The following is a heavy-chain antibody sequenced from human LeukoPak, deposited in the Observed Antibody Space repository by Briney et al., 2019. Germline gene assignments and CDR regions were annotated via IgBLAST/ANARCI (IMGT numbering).Heavy chain of an antibody. Sequence: ASVKVSCKASGYTFTSYDINWVRQATGQGLEWMGWMNPNSGNTGYAQKFQGRVTMTRNTSISTAYMELSSLRSEDTAVYYCAGGSPIDGDYVGWFDPWGQGTLVTVSS. CDR2: MNPNSGNT. CDR3: AGGSPIDGDYVGWFDP. J-gene: IGHJ5*02. D-gene: IGHD4-17*01. CDR1: GYTFTSYD. V-gene: IGHV1-8*01.